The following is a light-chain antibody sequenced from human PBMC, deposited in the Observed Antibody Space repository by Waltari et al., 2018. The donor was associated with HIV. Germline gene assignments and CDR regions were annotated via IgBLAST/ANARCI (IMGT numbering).Light chain of an antibody. J-gene: IGLJ3*02. V-gene: IGLV1-47*01. CDR3: AAWDDSLSGWV. CDR1: SSNTGSNY. CDR2: RNN. Sequence: QSMLTQPPSASGTPGQRVTISCSGSSSNTGSNYEYWYQQVPGTAPKLLIYRNNQRPSGAPDRFSGSKSGTAASLAISGLRSEDEADYYCAAWDDSLSGWVFGGGTKLTVL.